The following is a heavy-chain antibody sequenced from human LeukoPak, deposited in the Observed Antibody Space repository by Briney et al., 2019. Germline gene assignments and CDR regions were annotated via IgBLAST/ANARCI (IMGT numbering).Heavy chain of an antibody. CDR2: TYYRSKWYY. D-gene: IGHD1-26*01. Sequence: SQTLSVTCAISGDSLSSNSAAWNWIRQSPSRGLEWLGRTYYRSKWYYDYAVAVKSRISINPDTSKNQFSLQLSSVTPEDTAVYYCARDPVGGSTIFDYWGQGTLVTVSS. CDR3: ARDPVGGSTIFDY. CDR1: GDSLSSNSAA. V-gene: IGHV6-1*01. J-gene: IGHJ4*02.